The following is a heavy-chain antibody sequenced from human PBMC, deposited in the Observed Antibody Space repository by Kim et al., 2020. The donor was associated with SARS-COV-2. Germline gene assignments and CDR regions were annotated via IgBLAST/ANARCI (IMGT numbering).Heavy chain of an antibody. V-gene: IGHV4-34*01. CDR1: GGSLGDYY. CDR2: INRSGST. J-gene: IGHJ3*02. Sequence: SETLSLTCAVYGGSLGDYYWNWIRQPPGKGLEWIGEINRSGSTNYNTSLKSRVTMSVDTSKSQFSLKLSSVTAADTAVYYCGRIHQLRALTGAFDILGQG. D-gene: IGHD1-1*01. CDR3: GRIHQLRALTGAFDI.